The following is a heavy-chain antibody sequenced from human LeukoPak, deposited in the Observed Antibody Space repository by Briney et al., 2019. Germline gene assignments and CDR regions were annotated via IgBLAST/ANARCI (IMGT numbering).Heavy chain of an antibody. V-gene: IGHV1-46*01. CDR3: ARRGQWLVGGAWYYYMDV. CDR1: GYTFTSNY. J-gene: IGHJ6*03. Sequence: ASVKVSCKAFGYTFTSNYMHWVRQAPGQGPEWMGVISPSGGSTTYAQKFQGRVTLTRDMSTSTDYLELSSLRSEDTAVYYCARRGQWLVGGAWYYYMDVWGKGTTVTVSS. D-gene: IGHD6-19*01. CDR2: ISPSGGST.